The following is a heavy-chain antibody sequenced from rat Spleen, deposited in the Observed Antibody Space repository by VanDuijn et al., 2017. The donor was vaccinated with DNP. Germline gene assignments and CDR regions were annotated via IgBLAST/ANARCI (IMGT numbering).Heavy chain of an antibody. CDR3: AKPDY. V-gene: IGHV5-25*01. CDR2: ISTRGSTT. J-gene: IGHJ2*01. Sequence: EVQLVESGGGLVQPGRSLKLSCAASGFTFTNYYMAWVRQAPQKGLEWVATISTRGSTTFYPDSVKGRFTISRDDAKSTLYLQMDSLRSEDTATYFCAKPDYWGQGVMVTVSS. CDR1: GFTFTNYY.